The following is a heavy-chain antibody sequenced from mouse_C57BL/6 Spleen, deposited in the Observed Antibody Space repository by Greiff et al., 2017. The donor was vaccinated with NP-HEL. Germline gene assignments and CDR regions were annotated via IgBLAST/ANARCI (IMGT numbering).Heavy chain of an antibody. CDR3: AREDGDYDGREGY. J-gene: IGHJ2*01. D-gene: IGHD2-4*01. V-gene: IGHV1-7*01. CDR2: INPSSGYT. Sequence: QVQLKESGAELAKPGASVKLSCKASGYTFTSYWMHWVKQRPGQGLEWIGYINPSSGYTKYNQKFKDKATLTADKSSSTAYMQLRSLTYEDSAVYYCAREDGDYDGREGYWGQGTTLTVSS. CDR1: GYTFTSYW.